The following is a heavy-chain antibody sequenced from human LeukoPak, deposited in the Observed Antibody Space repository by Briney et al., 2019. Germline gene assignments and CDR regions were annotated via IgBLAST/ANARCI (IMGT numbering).Heavy chain of an antibody. D-gene: IGHD6-19*01. CDR2: ISSSSSYI. V-gene: IGHV3-21*04. CDR1: GFTFSSYS. Sequence: GGSLRLSCAASGFTFSSYSMNWVRQAPGKGLEWVSSISSSSSYIYYADSVKGRFAISRDNAKNSLYLQMNSLRAEDTAVYYCAKPLPGYSSGCFDYWGQGTLVTVSS. CDR3: AKPLPGYSSGCFDY. J-gene: IGHJ4*02.